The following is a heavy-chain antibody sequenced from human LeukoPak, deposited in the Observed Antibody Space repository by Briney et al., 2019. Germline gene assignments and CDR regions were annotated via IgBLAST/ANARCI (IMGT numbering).Heavy chain of an antibody. J-gene: IGHJ4*02. Sequence: SVKVSCKASGGTFSSYAISWVRQAPGQGLEWMGGIIPIFGTANYAQKFQGRVTITADESTSTAYMELSSLRSEDTAVYYCARDPRTMVRGVPAALQYWGQGTLVTVSS. CDR3: ARDPRTMVRGVPAALQY. V-gene: IGHV1-69*13. D-gene: IGHD3-10*01. CDR2: IIPIFGTA. CDR1: GGTFSSYA.